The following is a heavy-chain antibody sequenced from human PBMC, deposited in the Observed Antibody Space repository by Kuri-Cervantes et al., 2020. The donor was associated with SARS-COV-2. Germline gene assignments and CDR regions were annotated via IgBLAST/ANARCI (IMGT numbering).Heavy chain of an antibody. Sequence: GGSLRLSCAASGFTVSSNYMSWVRQAPGKGLEWVSVIYSGGSTYYADSVKGRFTISRHNSKNTLYLQMNSLRAEDTAVYYCAKPPGIAVAGTFPDDYWGQGNLVNVSS. CDR2: IYSGGST. J-gene: IGHJ4*02. CDR3: AKPPGIAVAGTFPDDY. D-gene: IGHD6-19*01. V-gene: IGHV3-53*04. CDR1: GFTVSSNY.